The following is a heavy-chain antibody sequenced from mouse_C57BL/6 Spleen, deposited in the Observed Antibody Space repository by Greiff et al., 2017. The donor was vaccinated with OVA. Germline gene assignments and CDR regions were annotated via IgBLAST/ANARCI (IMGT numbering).Heavy chain of an antibody. CDR2: FYPGSGSI. J-gene: IGHJ2*01. D-gene: IGHD1-1*01. Sequence: QVQLQQSGAELVKPGASVKLSCKASGYTFTEYTIHWVKQRSGQGLEWIGWFYPGSGSIKYNEKFKDKATLTADKSSSTVYMELSRLTSEDSAVYFCARHEGDYYGSSYDYFDYWGQGTTLTVSS. CDR3: ARHEGDYYGSSYDYFDY. CDR1: GYTFTEYT. V-gene: IGHV1-62-2*01.